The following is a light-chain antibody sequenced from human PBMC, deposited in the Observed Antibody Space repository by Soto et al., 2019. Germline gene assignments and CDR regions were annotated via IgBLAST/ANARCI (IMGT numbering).Light chain of an antibody. CDR3: QQYNKRPPLT. J-gene: IGKJ4*01. CDR1: QSVSSN. CDR2: GAS. V-gene: IGKV3D-15*01. Sequence: EIVMTQSPATLSVSPGERATLSCRASQSVSSNLAWYQQKPGQAPRLLIYGASTRATGIPARFSGSGSGTEFTLTISSLQSEDFAVYYCQQYNKRPPLTFGGGTKVEL.